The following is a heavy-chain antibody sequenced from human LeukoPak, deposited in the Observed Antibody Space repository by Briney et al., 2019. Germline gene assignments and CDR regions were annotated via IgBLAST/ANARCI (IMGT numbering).Heavy chain of an antibody. Sequence: SGTLSLTCAVSGGSISSSNWWSWVRQPPGEGLEWIGEIYHSGSTNYNPSLKSRVTISVDKSKNQFSLKLSSVTAADTAVYYCARVRSAVSSGYYHYYYYYGMDVWGQGTTVTVSS. CDR2: IYHSGST. J-gene: IGHJ6*02. CDR3: ARVRSAVSSGYYHYYYYYGMDV. CDR1: GGSISSSNW. V-gene: IGHV4-4*02. D-gene: IGHD3-22*01.